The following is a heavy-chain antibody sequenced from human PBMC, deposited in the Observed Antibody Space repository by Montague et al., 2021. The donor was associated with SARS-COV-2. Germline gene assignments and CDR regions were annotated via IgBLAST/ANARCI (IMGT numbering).Heavy chain of an antibody. CDR3: AKVGDILTGYSLINLDA. D-gene: IGHD3-9*01. Sequence: SLRLSCAASGFTFTNSPMSWVRQAPGKGLDWVSVIHGAGRGTYYADSVQGRFTISRDNLKNTVYLQMNNLRDVDTAVYYCAKVGDILTGYSLINLDAWGQETLVVVSS. J-gene: IGHJ5*02. V-gene: IGHV3-23*03. CDR2: IHGAGRGT. CDR1: GFTFTNSP.